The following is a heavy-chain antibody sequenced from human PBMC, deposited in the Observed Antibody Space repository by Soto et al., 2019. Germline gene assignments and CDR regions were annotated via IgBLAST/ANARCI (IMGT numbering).Heavy chain of an antibody. CDR2: IYYNGNT. CDR1: CGSIRSGGYY. D-gene: IGHD6-13*01. Sequence: QVQLQESGPGLVKPSQTLSLTCTFSCGSIRSGGYYWSWIRQHPGKGLEWIGYIYYNGNTYYNSSLKSRVTISVDTSKNQFSLKLSSVTAADTAVYYGGRVAAYGLDVWGQGTTVTVSS. J-gene: IGHJ6*02. CDR3: GRVAAYGLDV. V-gene: IGHV4-31*03.